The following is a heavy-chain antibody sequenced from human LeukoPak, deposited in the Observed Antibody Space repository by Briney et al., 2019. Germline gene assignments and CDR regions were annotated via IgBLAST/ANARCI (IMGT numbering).Heavy chain of an antibody. CDR3: ARDAYEDGYNAVYYFDY. J-gene: IGHJ4*02. D-gene: IGHD5-24*01. CDR1: GFIFSSYA. Sequence: PGGSLRLSCAASGFIFSSYAMSWVRQAPGKGLEWVSAIIGSGGSTYYADSVKGRFTISRDNSENTLHLQMSSLRADDTAVYYCARDAYEDGYNAVYYFDYWGQGTLVTVSS. V-gene: IGHV3-23*01. CDR2: IIGSGGST.